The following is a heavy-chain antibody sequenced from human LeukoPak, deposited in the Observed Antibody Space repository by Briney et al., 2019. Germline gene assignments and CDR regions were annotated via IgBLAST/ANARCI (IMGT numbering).Heavy chain of an antibody. D-gene: IGHD6-19*01. CDR2: IWPGGTCK. V-gene: IGHV3-33*06. CDR1: GFTFSSYG. CDR3: AKDGHSSGWYNDSFDI. J-gene: IGHJ3*02. Sequence: GGSLSLSCAASGFTFSSYGMHWVRQAPGKGLVWVSVIWPGGTCKYYADSVKGRFTVSRDNSKNTLYLQMNSLRAEDTAVYYCAKDGHSSGWYNDSFDIWGQGTMVSVSS.